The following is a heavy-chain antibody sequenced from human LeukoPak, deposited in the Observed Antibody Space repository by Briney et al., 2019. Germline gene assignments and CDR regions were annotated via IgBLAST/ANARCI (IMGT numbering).Heavy chain of an antibody. Sequence: PGGSLRLSCAASGFTFSTYWMAWVRQAPGKGLEWVANIKGDGSEKYHGDSVTGRFTISRDNAKNSLYLQMNSLRAEDTAIYYCASYRVSHGMDVWGQGTTVTVSS. V-gene: IGHV3-7*01. D-gene: IGHD1-26*01. CDR3: ASYRVSHGMDV. CDR1: GFTFSTYW. J-gene: IGHJ6*02. CDR2: IKGDGSEK.